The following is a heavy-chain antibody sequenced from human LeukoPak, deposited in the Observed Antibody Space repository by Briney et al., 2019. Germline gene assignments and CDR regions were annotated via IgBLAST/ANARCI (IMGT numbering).Heavy chain of an antibody. CDR3: ARDSCSGGSCHYYYYYGMGV. J-gene: IGHJ6*02. CDR2: IYSGGST. CDR1: GFTFSSNY. V-gene: IGHV3-66*01. D-gene: IGHD2-15*01. Sequence: PGGTLRLSCAASGFTFSSNYMSWVRQAPGKGLEGVSVIYSGGSTYYADSVKCRFTISRDNSKNTLYLQMNSLRAEDTAVYYCARDSCSGGSCHYYYYYGMGVWGQGTTVTVSS.